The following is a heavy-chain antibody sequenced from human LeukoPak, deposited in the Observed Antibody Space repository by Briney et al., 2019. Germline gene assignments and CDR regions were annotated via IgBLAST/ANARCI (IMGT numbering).Heavy chain of an antibody. V-gene: IGHV4-59*01. Sequence: SETLSLTCTVSGGSISSYYWSWIRQPPGKGLEWIGYIYYSGSTNYNPSLKSRVTISVDTSKNQFSLKLSSVTAADTAVYYCARATAMVRGYNWFDPWGQGTLVTASS. CDR3: ARATAMVRGYNWFDP. D-gene: IGHD3-10*01. CDR2: IYYSGST. CDR1: GGSISSYY. J-gene: IGHJ5*02.